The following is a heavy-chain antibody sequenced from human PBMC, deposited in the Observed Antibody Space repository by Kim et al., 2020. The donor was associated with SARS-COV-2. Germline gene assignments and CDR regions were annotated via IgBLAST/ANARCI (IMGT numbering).Heavy chain of an antibody. D-gene: IGHD3-10*02. CDR1: GFMFSTYA. CDR3: AKDPLGHYNVRNGLYTGSFDY. CDR2: IYSGGSST. J-gene: IGHJ4*02. V-gene: IGHV3-23*03. Sequence: GGSLRLSCAASGFMFSTYAMSWVRQVPGKGLEWVSIIYSGGSSTYYADSVKGRFTISRDDSTNTVHLQMNNLRAEDTAVYYCAKDPLGHYNVRNGLYTGSFDYWGQGTLVTVSS.